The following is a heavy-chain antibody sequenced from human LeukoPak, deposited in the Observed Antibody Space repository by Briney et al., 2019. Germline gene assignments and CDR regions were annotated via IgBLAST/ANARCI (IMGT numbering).Heavy chain of an antibody. J-gene: IGHJ4*02. D-gene: IGHD1-26*01. CDR1: GFTFSSHW. CDR3: ARYFGEGGSLDY. V-gene: IGHV3-74*03. CDR2: INGDGSNT. Sequence: GGSLRLSCAASGFTFSSHWMHWVRQAPGKGLVWVSRINGDGSNTTYADSVKGRFTISRDNAKNSLYLQMNSLRAEDTAVYYCARYFGEGGSLDYWGQGTLVTVSS.